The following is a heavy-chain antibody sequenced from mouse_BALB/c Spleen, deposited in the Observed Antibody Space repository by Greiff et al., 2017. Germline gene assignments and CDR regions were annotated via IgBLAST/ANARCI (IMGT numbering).Heavy chain of an antibody. V-gene: IGHV3-2*02. Sequence: EVQLQQSGPGLVEPSQSLSLTCTVTGYSITSDYAWNWLRQFPGNKLEWMGYISYSGSTSYNPSLKSRISITRDTSKNQFFLQLNSVTTEDTATYYCAREPNYYGSSYVGAMDYWGQGTSVTVAS. CDR3: AREPNYYGSSYVGAMDY. J-gene: IGHJ4*01. D-gene: IGHD1-1*01. CDR1: GYSITSDYA. CDR2: ISYSGST.